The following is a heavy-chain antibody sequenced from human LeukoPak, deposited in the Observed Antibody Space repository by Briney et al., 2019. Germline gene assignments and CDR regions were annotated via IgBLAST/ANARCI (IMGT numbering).Heavy chain of an antibody. CDR1: GGSISSGGYS. J-gene: IGHJ4*02. V-gene: IGHV4-30-2*01. D-gene: IGHD3-16*01. CDR2: IYHSGST. Sequence: SETLSLTCAVSGGSISSGGYSWSWIRQPPGKGLEWIGYIYHSGSTYYNPSLKSRVTISVDRSKNQFSLKLSSVTAPDTAVYYCARAFGRLVPYYFDYWGQGTLVTVSS. CDR3: ARAFGRLVPYYFDY.